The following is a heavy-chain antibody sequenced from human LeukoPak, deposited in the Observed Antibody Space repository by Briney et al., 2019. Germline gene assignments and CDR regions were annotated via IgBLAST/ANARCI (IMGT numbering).Heavy chain of an antibody. Sequence: ASVKVSCKASGYTFTSYDINWVRQATGQGLEWMGWMNPNSGNTGYAQKFQGRVTITRNTSISTAYMELSSLRSEDTAVYYCATSYYDFWSGYRNFDYWGQGTLVTVSS. J-gene: IGHJ4*02. D-gene: IGHD3-3*01. CDR2: MNPNSGNT. CDR3: ATSYYDFWSGYRNFDY. CDR1: GYTFTSYD. V-gene: IGHV1-8*03.